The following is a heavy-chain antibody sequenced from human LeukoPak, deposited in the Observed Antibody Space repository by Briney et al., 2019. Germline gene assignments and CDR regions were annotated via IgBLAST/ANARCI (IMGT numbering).Heavy chain of an antibody. CDR1: GFTFSSYG. CDR3: AMNRGATSPPDY. J-gene: IGHJ4*02. CDR2: IWYDGSNK. V-gene: IGHV3-33*01. Sequence: PGGSLRLSCAASGFTFSSYGMHWVRQAPGKGLEWGAVIWYDGSNKYYADSVKGRFTISRDNSKNTLYLQMNSLRAEDTAVYYCAMNRGATSPPDYWGQGTLVTVSS. D-gene: IGHD1-26*01.